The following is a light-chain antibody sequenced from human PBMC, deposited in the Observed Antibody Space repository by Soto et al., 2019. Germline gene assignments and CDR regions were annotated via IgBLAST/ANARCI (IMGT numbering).Light chain of an antibody. CDR1: SSDIGAYNY. CDR3: SSYTSSSTFV. CDR2: EVS. V-gene: IGLV2-14*01. J-gene: IGLJ1*01. Sequence: QSVLAQPASVSGSPGQSITISCTGTSSDIGAYNYVSWSQQYPGKAPQLMIYEVSNRPSGVSNRFSGSKSGNTASLTISGLQAEDEADYYCSSYTSSSTFVFGTGTKVTVL.